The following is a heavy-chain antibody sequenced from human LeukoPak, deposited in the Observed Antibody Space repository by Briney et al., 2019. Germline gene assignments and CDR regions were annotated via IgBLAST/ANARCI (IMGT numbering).Heavy chain of an antibody. D-gene: IGHD3-3*01. J-gene: IGHJ1*01. V-gene: IGHV3-21*01. Sequence: GGSLRLSCAASGFTFSSYSMNWVRRAPGKGLEWVSSISSSSSYIYYADSVKGRFTISRDNAKNSLYLQMNSLRAEDTAVYYCAVSYDFWSGYYLNAEYFQHWGQGTLVTVSS. CDR1: GFTFSSYS. CDR2: ISSSSSYI. CDR3: AVSYDFWSGYYLNAEYFQH.